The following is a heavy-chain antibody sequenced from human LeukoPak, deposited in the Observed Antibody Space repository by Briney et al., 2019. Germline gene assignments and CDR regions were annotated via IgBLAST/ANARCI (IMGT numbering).Heavy chain of an antibody. D-gene: IGHD6-13*01. J-gene: IGHJ4*02. Sequence: SETLSLTCTVSGGSISGYYWSWIRQPAGKGLEWIGRVYTSGGTNYNPSLKSRVTMSIDTSKNQFSLQLNSVTPEDTAVYYCARERIAAAAINDYWGQGTLVTVSS. CDR1: GGSISGYY. CDR3: ARERIAAAAINDY. V-gene: IGHV4-4*07. CDR2: VYTSGGT.